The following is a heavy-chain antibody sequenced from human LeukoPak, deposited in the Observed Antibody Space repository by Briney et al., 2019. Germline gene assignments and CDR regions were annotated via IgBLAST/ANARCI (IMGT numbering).Heavy chain of an antibody. CDR1: GFTFSSYS. D-gene: IGHD6-19*01. CDR3: AKSATYSSGWDDAFDI. Sequence: GGSLRLSCAASGFTFSSYSMNWVRQAPGKGLEWVSSISSSSSYIYYADSVKGRFTISRDNAKNSLYLQMNSLRAEDTAVYYCAKSATYSSGWDDAFDIWGQGTMVTVSS. CDR2: ISSSSSYI. V-gene: IGHV3-21*04. J-gene: IGHJ3*02.